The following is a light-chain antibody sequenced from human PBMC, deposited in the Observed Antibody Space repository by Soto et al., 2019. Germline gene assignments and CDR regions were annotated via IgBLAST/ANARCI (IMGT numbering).Light chain of an antibody. Sequence: EIVLTQSPATLSLSPGERATLSCRASQSVSSYLAWYQQKPGQAPRLLIYAASNRATGIPARFSGSGSGTDFPLTISSLEPEDCAVYYCQQRSNWPPITFGQGTRLEIK. CDR1: QSVSSY. J-gene: IGKJ5*01. CDR2: AAS. CDR3: QQRSNWPPIT. V-gene: IGKV3-11*01.